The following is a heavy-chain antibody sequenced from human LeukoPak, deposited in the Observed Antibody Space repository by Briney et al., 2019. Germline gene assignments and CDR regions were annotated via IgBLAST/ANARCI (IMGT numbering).Heavy chain of an antibody. CDR2: INPNSGGT. Sequence: ASVKVSCKASGYTFTGYYMHWVRQAPGQGLEWMGWINPNSGGTNYAQKFQGRVTMTRDTSISTAYMELSRLRSDDTAVYCCARDSGDSSEYYFDYWGQGTLVTVSS. V-gene: IGHV1-2*02. CDR3: ARDSGDSSEYYFDY. CDR1: GYTFTGYY. J-gene: IGHJ4*02. D-gene: IGHD3-22*01.